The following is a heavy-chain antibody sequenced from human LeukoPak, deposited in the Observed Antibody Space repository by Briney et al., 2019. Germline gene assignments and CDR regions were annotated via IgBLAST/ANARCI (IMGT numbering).Heavy chain of an antibody. CDR3: ARDKKGGSGDFDY. CDR1: GYTYTSYA. J-gene: IGHJ4*02. Sequence: ASVKVSCKASGYTYTSYAMHWVRQAPGQRLEWMGWINAGNGNTKYSQKFQGRVTITRDTSASTAYMELSSLRSEDAAVYYCARDKKGGSGDFDYWGQGTLVTVSS. V-gene: IGHV1-3*01. D-gene: IGHD3-10*01. CDR2: INAGNGNT.